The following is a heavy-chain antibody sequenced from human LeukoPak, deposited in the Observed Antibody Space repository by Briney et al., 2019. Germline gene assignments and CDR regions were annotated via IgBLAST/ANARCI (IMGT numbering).Heavy chain of an antibody. CDR1: GGSISSYY. D-gene: IGHD6-13*01. CDR2: IHYRGNT. J-gene: IGHJ4*02. CDR3: ARLVGSSWYHEVLFGRDY. Sequence: SETLSLTCTVSGGSISSYYWSWIRQPPGKGLEWIGTIHYRGNTYYNPSLKSRVAISVDTSKNQFSLKLTSVTAADTAMYYCARLVGSSWYHEVLFGRDYWGQGTLVTVSS. V-gene: IGHV4-59*04.